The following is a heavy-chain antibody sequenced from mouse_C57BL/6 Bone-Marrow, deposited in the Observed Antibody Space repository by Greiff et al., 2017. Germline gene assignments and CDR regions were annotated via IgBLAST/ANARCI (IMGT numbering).Heavy chain of an antibody. Sequence: EVQGVESGGGLVKPGGSLKLSCAASGFTFSSYAMSWVRQTPEKRLEWVATISDGGSYTYYPDNVKGRCTISRDNAKNNLYMQMSHLKSEDTAMYYCARSGANWDLDYWGQGTTLTVSS. CDR3: ARSGANWDLDY. V-gene: IGHV5-4*01. CDR2: ISDGGSYT. J-gene: IGHJ2*01. CDR1: GFTFSSYA. D-gene: IGHD4-1*01.